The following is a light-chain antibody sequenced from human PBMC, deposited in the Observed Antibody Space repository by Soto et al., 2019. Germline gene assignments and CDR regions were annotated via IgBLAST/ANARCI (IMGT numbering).Light chain of an antibody. J-gene: IGLJ1*01. CDR2: SVS. CDR3: ISYPVSRSYV. CDR1: SSDIGTYDH. Sequence: QSALTQPASVSGSPGQSITISCSGTSSDIGTYDHVAWFQQFPGKTPKLVIYSVSDRPSGVSYRFSGSKSGNTASLTISGLQADDEADYYCISYPVSRSYVLGTGTKVTVL. V-gene: IGLV2-14*01.